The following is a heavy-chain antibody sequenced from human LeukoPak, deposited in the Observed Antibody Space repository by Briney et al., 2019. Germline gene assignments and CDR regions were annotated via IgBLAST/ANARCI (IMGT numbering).Heavy chain of an antibody. CDR3: ARVDGGYPAQLFDY. J-gene: IGHJ4*02. CDR2: IYHSGST. V-gene: IGHV4-30-2*01. CDR1: GGSISSGGYY. Sequence: SETLSLTCTVSGGSISSGGYYWSWIRQPPGKGLEWIGYIYHSGSTYYNPSLKSRVTISVDRSKNQFSLKLSSVTAADTAVYYCARVDGGYPAQLFDYWGQGTLVTVSS. D-gene: IGHD4-17*01.